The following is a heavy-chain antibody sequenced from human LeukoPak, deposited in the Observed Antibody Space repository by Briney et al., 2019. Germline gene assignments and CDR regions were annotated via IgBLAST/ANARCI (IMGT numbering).Heavy chain of an antibody. J-gene: IGHJ4*02. CDR1: GFTFSSYG. V-gene: IGHV3-30*04. Sequence: GGSLRLSCAASGFTFSSYGLHWVRQAPGKGLECVAVISKDGSNEYYADPGKGRFTISRDNSKNTLYLQMNSLRTEDTAVYYCVRDRGDGYNQIDYWGQGTLSPSPQ. CDR3: VRDRGDGYNQIDY. D-gene: IGHD5-24*01. CDR2: ISKDGSNE.